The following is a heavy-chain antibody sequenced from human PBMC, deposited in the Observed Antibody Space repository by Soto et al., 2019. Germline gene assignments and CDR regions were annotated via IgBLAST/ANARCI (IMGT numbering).Heavy chain of an antibody. D-gene: IGHD6-13*01. CDR3: ASGQQLVRNY. J-gene: IGHJ4*02. CDR1: GGSISSGGYS. V-gene: IGHV4-30-2*01. Sequence: QLQLQESGSGLVKPSQTLSLTCAVSGGSISSGGYSWSWIRQPPGKGLEWIGYIDHGGSTYYNPSRKSAVTISVDRSKTQVSLKLSSVTAADTAVYSCASGQQLVRNYWGQGTLVTVSS. CDR2: IDHGGST.